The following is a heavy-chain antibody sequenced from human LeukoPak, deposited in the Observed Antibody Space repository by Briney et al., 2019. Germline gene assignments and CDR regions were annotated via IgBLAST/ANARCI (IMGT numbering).Heavy chain of an antibody. CDR3: VSGVPGIAAAGTKDY. J-gene: IGHJ4*02. D-gene: IGHD6-13*01. Sequence: SETLSLTCAVYGGSFSGYYWSWIRQPPGKGLEWIGEINHSGSTNYNPSLKSRVTISVDTSKNQFSLKLSSVTAADTAVYYCVSGVPGIAAAGTKDYWGQGTLATVSS. CDR2: INHSGST. CDR1: GGSFSGYY. V-gene: IGHV4-34*01.